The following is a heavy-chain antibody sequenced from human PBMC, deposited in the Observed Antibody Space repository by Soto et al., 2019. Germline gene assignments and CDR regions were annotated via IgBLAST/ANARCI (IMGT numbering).Heavy chain of an antibody. V-gene: IGHV3-23*01. CDR2: ISGGGGTT. CDR3: AKFFVETGESSGWPWSFHY. CDR1: GFTFSNYA. D-gene: IGHD6-25*01. J-gene: IGHJ4*02. Sequence: EVQLLESGGGLVQPGGSLRLSRAASGFTFSNYAMSWVRQAPGKGLEWVSAISGGGGTTYYAGSVKGRFTISRDNSKNTLFLQMNSLRAEDTAVYYCAKFFVETGESSGWPWSFHYWGQGTLVTVSS.